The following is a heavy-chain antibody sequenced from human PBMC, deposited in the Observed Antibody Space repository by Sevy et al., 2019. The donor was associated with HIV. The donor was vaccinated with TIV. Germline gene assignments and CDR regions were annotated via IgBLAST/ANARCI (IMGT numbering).Heavy chain of an antibody. J-gene: IGHJ4*02. Sequence: GGSLRLSCAISGFTVNDKYIIWVRQAPGKGLEWVSVFFSSGSTYYADSAKGRFTISRDNSKNTVDLQMNSVRDEDTAVYYCVSLFLSYRSGWSYFDYWGQGSLVTVSS. V-gene: IGHV3-66*02. D-gene: IGHD6-19*01. CDR1: GFTVNDKY. CDR2: FFSSGST. CDR3: VSLFLSYRSGWSYFDY.